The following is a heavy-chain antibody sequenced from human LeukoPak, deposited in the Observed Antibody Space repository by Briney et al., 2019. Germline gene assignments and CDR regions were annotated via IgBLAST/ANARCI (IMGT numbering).Heavy chain of an antibody. CDR1: GFTFSSYG. Sequence: GGSLRLSCAASGFTFSSYGMHWVRQAPGKGLEWVAVISYDGSNKYYADSVKGRFTISRDNSKNTLYLQMNSLRAEDTAVYYCARVAEAAAFDSWGQGNLVTVSS. CDR2: ISYDGSNK. D-gene: IGHD6-13*01. CDR3: ARVAEAAAFDS. V-gene: IGHV3-30*03. J-gene: IGHJ4*02.